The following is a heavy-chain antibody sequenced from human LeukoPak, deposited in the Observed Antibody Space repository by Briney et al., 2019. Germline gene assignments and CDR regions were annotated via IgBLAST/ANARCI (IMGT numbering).Heavy chain of an antibody. CDR2: TIMTGTTI. CDR1: GFTFSDYY. D-gene: IGHD2-15*01. V-gene: IGHV3-11*04. Sequence: PGGSLRLSCAASGFTFSDYYMTWIRQAPGKGLEWVSYTIMTGTTIYYADSVKGRFTISRDNSKNTLYLQMNSLRAEDTAVYYCAKDAEDVVVVAATLPTPFDYWGQGTLVTVSS. J-gene: IGHJ4*02. CDR3: AKDAEDVVVVAATLPTPFDY.